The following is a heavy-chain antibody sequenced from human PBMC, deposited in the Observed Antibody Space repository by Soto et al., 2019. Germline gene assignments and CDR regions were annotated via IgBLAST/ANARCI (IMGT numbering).Heavy chain of an antibody. D-gene: IGHD5-18*01. J-gene: IGHJ6*02. CDR1: GFTFSSYG. CDR3: AKDRGYSYGGTDYYYYGMDV. CDR2: ISYDGSNK. V-gene: IGHV3-30*18. Sequence: GGSLRLSCAASGFTFSSYGMHWVRQAPGKGLEWVAVISYDGSNKYYADSVKGRFTISRDNSKNTLYLQMNSLRAEDTAVYYCAKDRGYSYGGTDYYYYGMDVWGQGTTVTVSS.